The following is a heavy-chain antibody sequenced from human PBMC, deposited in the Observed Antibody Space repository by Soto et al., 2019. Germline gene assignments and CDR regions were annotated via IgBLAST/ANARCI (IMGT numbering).Heavy chain of an antibody. D-gene: IGHD3-10*01. CDR1: GLTFSDHS. Sequence: EVQLLESGGGLVQPGGSLRLSCAASGLTFSDHSMTWVRQAPGKGLEWVSAILGNGRNTYYADSVKGRFTISRDNSRSTLYLQMNSLRVEDTAVYLCAGRRCGAYYFDYWGQGTLVTVSS. V-gene: IGHV3-23*01. J-gene: IGHJ4*02. CDR2: ILGNGRNT. CDR3: AGRRCGAYYFDY.